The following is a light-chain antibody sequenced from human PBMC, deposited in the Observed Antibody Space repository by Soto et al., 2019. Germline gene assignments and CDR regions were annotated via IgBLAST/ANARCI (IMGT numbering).Light chain of an antibody. CDR2: GST. Sequence: QSVLTQPPSESGAPGQRVTISCTGSSSNIGAGYDVHWYQQLPGTAPKLLIYGSTNRPSGVPDRFSGSKSGTSASLAITGLQAEDEGDYYCQSYDTSLSPNYVFGTGTKLTVL. CDR3: QSYDTSLSPNYV. V-gene: IGLV1-40*01. CDR1: SSNIGAGYD. J-gene: IGLJ1*01.